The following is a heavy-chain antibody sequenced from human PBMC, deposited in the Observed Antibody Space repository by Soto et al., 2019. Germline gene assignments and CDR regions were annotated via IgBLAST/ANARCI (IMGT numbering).Heavy chain of an antibody. Sequence: QVQLVESGGGVVQPGRSLRLSCAASGFTFSSYGMHWVRQAPGKGLEWVAVISYDGSNKYYADSVKGRFTISRDNSKNTLYLQMNSLRAEDTAVYYCANILGIAAAGPFDYWGQGTLVTVSS. CDR1: GFTFSSYG. D-gene: IGHD6-13*01. J-gene: IGHJ4*02. CDR3: ANILGIAAAGPFDY. CDR2: ISYDGSNK. V-gene: IGHV3-30*18.